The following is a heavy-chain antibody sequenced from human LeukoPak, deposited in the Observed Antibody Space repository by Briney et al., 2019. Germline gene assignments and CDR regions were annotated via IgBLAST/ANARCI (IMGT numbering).Heavy chain of an antibody. CDR2: IYHSGST. D-gene: IGHD6-6*01. V-gene: IGHV4-38-2*01. J-gene: IGHJ5*02. CDR1: GYSISSGYY. Sequence: GSLRLSCAVSGYSISSGYYWGWIRQPPGKGLEWIGSIYHSGSTYYNPSLKSRVTISVDTSKNQFSLKLSSVTAADTAVYYCARHVGPIAARPPGWFDPWGQGTLVTVSS. CDR3: ARHVGPIAARPPGWFDP.